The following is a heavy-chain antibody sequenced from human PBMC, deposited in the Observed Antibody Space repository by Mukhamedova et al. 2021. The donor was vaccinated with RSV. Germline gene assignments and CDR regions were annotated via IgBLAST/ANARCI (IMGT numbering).Heavy chain of an antibody. J-gene: IGHJ4*02. D-gene: IGHD1-26*01. CDR3: ARGASETNYFDY. Sequence: ITGSSHAIYYADSVQGRFTISRDNAKNSLYLQMNSLRAEDTAAYYCARGASETNYFDYWGQGTLVTVSS. CDR2: ITGSSHAI. V-gene: IGHV3-48*04.